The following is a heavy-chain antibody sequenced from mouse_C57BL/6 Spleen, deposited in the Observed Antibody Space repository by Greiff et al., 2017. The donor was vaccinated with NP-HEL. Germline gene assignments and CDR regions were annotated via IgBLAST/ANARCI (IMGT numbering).Heavy chain of an antibody. CDR3: ARGGYYYGSSYGYFDV. V-gene: IGHV5-9*01. CDR1: GFTFSSYT. D-gene: IGHD1-1*01. J-gene: IGHJ1*03. Sequence: EVMLVESGGGLVKPGGSLKLSCAASGFTFSSYTMSWVRQTPEKRLEWVATISGGGGNTYYPDSVKGRFTISRDNAKNTLYLQMSRLRSEDTALYYCARGGYYYGSSYGYFDVWGTGTTVTVSS. CDR2: ISGGGGNT.